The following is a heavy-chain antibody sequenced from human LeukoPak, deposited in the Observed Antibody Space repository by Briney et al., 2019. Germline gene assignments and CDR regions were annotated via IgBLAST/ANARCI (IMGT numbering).Heavy chain of an antibody. CDR2: MNPNSGNT. J-gene: IGHJ3*02. CDR1: GYTFTSYD. Sequence: ASVKVSRKASGYTFTSYDINWVRQATGQGLEWMGWMNPNSGNTGYAQKFQGRVTMTRNTSISTAYMELSSLRSEDTAVYYCATSRSGGTGGDAFDIWGQGTMVTVSS. D-gene: IGHD2-15*01. V-gene: IGHV1-8*01. CDR3: ATSRSGGTGGDAFDI.